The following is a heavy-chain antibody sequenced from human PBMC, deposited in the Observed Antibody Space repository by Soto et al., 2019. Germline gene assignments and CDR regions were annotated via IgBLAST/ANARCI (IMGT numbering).Heavy chain of an antibody. Sequence: GASVKVSCKASGGTFSSYAISWVRQAPGQGLEWMGGIIPIFGTANYAQKFQGRVTITADESTSTAYMELSSLRSEDTAVYYCARAAEDTAMEDYYYYGMDVWGQGTTVTVSS. CDR2: IIPIFGTA. J-gene: IGHJ6*02. D-gene: IGHD5-18*01. CDR1: GGTFSSYA. CDR3: ARAAEDTAMEDYYYYGMDV. V-gene: IGHV1-69*13.